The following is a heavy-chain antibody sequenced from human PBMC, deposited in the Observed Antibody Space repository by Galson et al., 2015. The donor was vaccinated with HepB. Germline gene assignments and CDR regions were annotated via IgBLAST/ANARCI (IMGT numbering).Heavy chain of an antibody. CDR1: GGTFSSYA. CDR3: ARESEMATMKDAFDI. D-gene: IGHD5-24*01. J-gene: IGHJ3*02. Sequence: SVKVSCKASGGTFSSYAISWVRQAPGQGLEWMGGIIPIFGTANYAQKFQGRVTITADESTSTAYMELGSLRSGDTAVYYCARESEMATMKDAFDIWGQGTMVTVSS. CDR2: IIPIFGTA. V-gene: IGHV1-69*13.